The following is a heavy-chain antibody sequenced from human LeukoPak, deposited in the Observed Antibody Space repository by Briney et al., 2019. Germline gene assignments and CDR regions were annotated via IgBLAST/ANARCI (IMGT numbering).Heavy chain of an antibody. Sequence: GGSLRLSCAASGFTFSSYSMNWVRQAPGKGLEWVSYISSSSSTIYYADSVKGRFTISRDNAKNSLYLQMNSLRAEDTAVYYCAKLNLAETNYWGQGTLVTVSS. D-gene: IGHD1-14*01. V-gene: IGHV3-48*01. CDR2: ISSSSSTI. CDR3: AKLNLAETNY. CDR1: GFTFSSYS. J-gene: IGHJ4*02.